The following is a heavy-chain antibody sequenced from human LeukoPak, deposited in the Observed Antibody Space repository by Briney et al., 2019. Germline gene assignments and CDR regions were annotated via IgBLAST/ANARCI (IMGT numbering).Heavy chain of an antibody. CDR2: INWNGGST. CDR3: ARDEGGSYPVHYFDY. V-gene: IGHV3-20*04. D-gene: IGHD1-26*01. Sequence: GGSLRLSCAASGFTVSDNYMSWVRQAPGKGLEWVSGINWNGGSTGYADSVKGRFTISRDNAKNSLYLQMNSLRAEDTALYYCARDEGGSYPVHYFDYWGQGTLVTVSS. J-gene: IGHJ4*02. CDR1: GFTVSDNY.